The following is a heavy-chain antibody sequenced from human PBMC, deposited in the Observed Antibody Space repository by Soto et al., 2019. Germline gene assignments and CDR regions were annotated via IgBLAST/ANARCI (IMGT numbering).Heavy chain of an antibody. CDR3: ARGTPASSYDDSSGYHAFDI. D-gene: IGHD3-22*01. J-gene: IGHJ3*02. V-gene: IGHV3-21*01. CDR2: ISSSSSFI. CDR1: GFTFGDYS. Sequence: EVQLVESGGDLVKPGGSLRLSCAASGFTFGDYSMNWARQAPGKGLEWVSSISSSSSFIYYADSVKGRFTISRHTDKNSLYLQMNSLIAEDTAVYYCARGTPASSYDDSSGYHAFDIWGQGTMVTVSS.